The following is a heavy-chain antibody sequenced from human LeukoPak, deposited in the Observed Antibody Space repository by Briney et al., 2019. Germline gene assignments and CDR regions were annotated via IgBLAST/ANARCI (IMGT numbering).Heavy chain of an antibody. CDR2: IYYSGST. Sequence: TLSLTCTVSGGSISSSSYYWGWIRQPPGKGLEWIGSIYYSGSTYYNPSLKSRVTISVDTSKNQFSLKLSSVTAADTAVYYCARQDYDILTGYRYDYWGQGTLVTVSS. J-gene: IGHJ4*02. V-gene: IGHV4-39*01. CDR3: ARQDYDILTGYRYDY. CDR1: GGSISSSSYY. D-gene: IGHD3-9*01.